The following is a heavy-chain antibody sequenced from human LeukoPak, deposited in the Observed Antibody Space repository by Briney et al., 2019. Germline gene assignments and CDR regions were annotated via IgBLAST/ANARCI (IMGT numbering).Heavy chain of an antibody. V-gene: IGHV1-69*02. Sequence: SVKVSCKASGGTFSSYTISWMRQAPGQGLEWMGRIIPILGIANYSQKFQGRVTITADKSTSTAYMELSSLRSEDTAVYYCARVGYYYYGYWGQGTLVTVSS. CDR2: IIPILGIA. J-gene: IGHJ4*02. CDR1: GGTFSSYT. D-gene: IGHD3-10*01. CDR3: ARVGYYYYGY.